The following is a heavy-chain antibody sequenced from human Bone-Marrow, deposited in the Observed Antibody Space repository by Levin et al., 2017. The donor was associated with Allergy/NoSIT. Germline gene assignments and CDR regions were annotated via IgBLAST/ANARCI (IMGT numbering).Heavy chain of an antibody. Sequence: GGSLRLSCAASGFTFSNYWMTWVRQAPGKGLEWVANIKQDGREKNYVDSVKGRFTISRDNAKNSLYLQMNSLRAEDTAVYYCMGYTSGWYDNYWGQGTLVTVSS. CDR1: GFTFSNYW. CDR3: MGYTSGWYDNY. J-gene: IGHJ4*02. V-gene: IGHV3-7*01. D-gene: IGHD6-19*01. CDR2: IKQDGREK.